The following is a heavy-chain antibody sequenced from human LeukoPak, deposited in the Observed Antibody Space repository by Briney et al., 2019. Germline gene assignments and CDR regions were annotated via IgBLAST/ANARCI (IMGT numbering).Heavy chain of an antibody. CDR2: ISGSGGST. CDR3: ARDGDTVLTRGYYYYMDV. Sequence: GGSLRLSCAASGFTFSSYAMSWVRQAPGKGLEWVSAISGSGGSTYYADSVKGRFTISRDNAKGSVFLQMNSLRAEDTALYYCARDGDTVLTRGYYYYMDVWGKGTTVTVSS. D-gene: IGHD4-23*01. J-gene: IGHJ6*03. V-gene: IGHV3-23*01. CDR1: GFTFSSYA.